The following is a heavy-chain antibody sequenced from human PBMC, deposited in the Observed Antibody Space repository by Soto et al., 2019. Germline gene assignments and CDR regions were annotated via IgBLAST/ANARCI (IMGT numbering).Heavy chain of an antibody. D-gene: IGHD6-19*01. Sequence: QVQLVESGGGWVKPGGSLRLSCAASGFTFSDYYMSWIRQAPGKGLEWVSYISSSSSYTNYADSVKGRFTISRDNAKNSLYLQMNSLRAEDTAVYYCARVKPEEQWLVGGFDPWGQGTLVTVSS. CDR2: ISSSSSYT. CDR1: GFTFSDYY. V-gene: IGHV3-11*06. J-gene: IGHJ5*02. CDR3: ARVKPEEQWLVGGFDP.